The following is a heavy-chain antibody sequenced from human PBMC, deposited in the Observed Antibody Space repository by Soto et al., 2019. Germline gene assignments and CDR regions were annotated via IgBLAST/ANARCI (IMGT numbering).Heavy chain of an antibody. Sequence: RMVESGGNVVQPGRSLGLSCAVSGFAFSGYAMHWVRQAPGKGLEWVARISYDGSRQVYADSVKGRFTISRDNSERTLSLQMNSLRPEDTAVYYCARDQTYYDSRYGMDVWGQGTTVTVSS. CDR3: ARDQTYYDSRYGMDV. J-gene: IGHJ6*02. CDR1: GFAFSGYA. CDR2: ISYDGSRQ. V-gene: IGHV3-30*04. D-gene: IGHD3-16*01.